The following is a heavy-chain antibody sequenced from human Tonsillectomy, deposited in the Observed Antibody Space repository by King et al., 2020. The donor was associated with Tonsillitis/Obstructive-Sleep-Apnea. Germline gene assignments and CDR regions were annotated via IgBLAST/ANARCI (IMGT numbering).Heavy chain of an antibody. V-gene: IGHV1-69*01. D-gene: IGHD3-22*01. J-gene: IGHJ5*02. Sequence: QLVQSGAEEKKPGSSVKVSCKASGGTFSSYAISWVRQAPGQGLEWMGGIIPIFGTANYAQKFQGRVTITADESTSTAYMELSSLRSEDTAVYYCARSPDYYDSSGYYFRWFDPWGQGTLVTVSS. CDR1: GGTFSSYA. CDR3: ARSPDYYDSSGYYFRWFDP. CDR2: IIPIFGTA.